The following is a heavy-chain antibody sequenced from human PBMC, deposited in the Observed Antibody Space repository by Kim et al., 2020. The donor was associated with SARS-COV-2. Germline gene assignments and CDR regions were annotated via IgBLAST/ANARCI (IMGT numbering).Heavy chain of an antibody. D-gene: IGHD1-1*01. CDR3: TTDSSGWLQLRGMDV. CDR1: GFTFSNAW. CDR2: IKSKTDGGTT. Sequence: GGSLRLSCAASGFTFSNAWMSWVRQAPGKGLEWVGRIKSKTDGGTTDYAAPVKGRFTISRDDSKNTLYLQMNSLKTEDTAVYYCTTDSSGWLQLRGMDVWGQGTTVTVSS. V-gene: IGHV3-15*01. J-gene: IGHJ6*02.